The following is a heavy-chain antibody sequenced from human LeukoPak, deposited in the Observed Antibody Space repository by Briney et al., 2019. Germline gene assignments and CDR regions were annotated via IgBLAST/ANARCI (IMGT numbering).Heavy chain of an antibody. CDR3: ARDFKGYYYMDV. Sequence: SETLSLTCTVSGGSISSYYGSWIRQPAGKGLEWIGRIYTSGSTNYNPSLKSRLTISVDKSKNQFPLKLSSVTAADTAVYYCARDFKGYYYMDVWGKRTTVTVSS. J-gene: IGHJ6*03. V-gene: IGHV4-4*07. CDR2: IYTSGST. CDR1: GGSISSYY.